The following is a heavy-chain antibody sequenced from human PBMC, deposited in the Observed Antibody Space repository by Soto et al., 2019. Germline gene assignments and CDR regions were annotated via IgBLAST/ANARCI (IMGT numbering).Heavy chain of an antibody. CDR2: IIPIFGTA. CDR3: ASIVAAAGHYYHGMDV. CDR1: GGTFSSYA. V-gene: IGHV1-69*13. D-gene: IGHD6-13*01. J-gene: IGHJ6*02. Sequence: ASVKVSCKASGGTFSSYAISWVRQAPGQGLEWMGGIIPIFGTANYAQKFQGRVTITADESTSTAYMELSSLRSEDTAVYYCASIVAAAGHYYHGMDVWGQGTTVTVSS.